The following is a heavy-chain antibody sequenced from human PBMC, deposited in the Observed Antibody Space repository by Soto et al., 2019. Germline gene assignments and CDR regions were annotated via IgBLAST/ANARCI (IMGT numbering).Heavy chain of an antibody. J-gene: IGHJ6*02. CDR3: AKAYMIAAAGKGYYYGMDV. CDR2: ISWNSGSI. D-gene: IGHD6-13*01. CDR1: VFMFPDYA. V-gene: IGHV3-9*01. Sequence: GGCLRYSCVAAVFMFPDYAMHWFRQDPVKGLEWVSGISWNSGSIGHADSEKGRFTISRDFAKNSLYLQMNSLRAEDTALYYCAKAYMIAAAGKGYYYGMDVWGQGT.